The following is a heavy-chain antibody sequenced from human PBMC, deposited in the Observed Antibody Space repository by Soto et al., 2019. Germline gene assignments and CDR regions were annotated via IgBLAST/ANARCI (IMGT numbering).Heavy chain of an antibody. CDR2: IYYSGST. V-gene: IGHV4-30-4*01. Sequence: PSETLSLTCTVSGGSISSGDYYWSWIRQPPGKGLEWIGYIYYSGSTYYNPSLKSRVTISVDTSKNQFSLKLTSVTAADTAVYYCARSPFHGDYSSYYCGMDVWGQGTTVTVS. D-gene: IGHD4-17*01. CDR1: GGSISSGDYY. J-gene: IGHJ6*02. CDR3: ARSPFHGDYSSYYCGMDV.